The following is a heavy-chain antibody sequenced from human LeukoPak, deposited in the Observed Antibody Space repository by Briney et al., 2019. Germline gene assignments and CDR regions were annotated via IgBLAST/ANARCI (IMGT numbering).Heavy chain of an antibody. J-gene: IGHJ5*02. CDR1: GYTFTGYY. Sequence: ASVKVSCKASGYTFTGYYMHWVRQAPGQGLEWMGWINPNSGGTNYAQKFQGWVTMTRDTSISTAYMELSRLRSDDTAVYYCAREGYYGSGNWFDPWGQGTLVTVSS. CDR3: AREGYYGSGNWFDP. V-gene: IGHV1-2*04. D-gene: IGHD3-10*01. CDR2: INPNSGGT.